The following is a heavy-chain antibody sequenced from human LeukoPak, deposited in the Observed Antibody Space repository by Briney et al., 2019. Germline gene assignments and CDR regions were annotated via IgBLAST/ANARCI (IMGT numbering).Heavy chain of an antibody. Sequence: GGSLRLSCAASGFTFSTYWMSWVRQAPGKGLEWVANIKQDGSEKHYVDSVKGRFTISRDNTENSLHLQMNSPRVEDTAVYYCARDKYCSNSYCPASWFDPWGQGTLVTVSS. CDR2: IKQDGSEK. J-gene: IGHJ5*02. CDR1: GFTFSTYW. V-gene: IGHV3-7*01. CDR3: ARDKYCSNSYCPASWFDP. D-gene: IGHD2-15*01.